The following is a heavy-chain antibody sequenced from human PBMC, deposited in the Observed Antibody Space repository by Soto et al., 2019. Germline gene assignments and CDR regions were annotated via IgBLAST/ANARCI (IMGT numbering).Heavy chain of an antibody. Sequence: QVQLQESGPGLVKPSQTLSLTCTVSGGSISSGDYYWSWIRQPPEKGLEWIGYIYYSGSTYYNPSLKSRVTISVDTSKNQVSLKLSSVTAADTAVYYCARDRSGTVYFDYWGQGTLVTVSS. V-gene: IGHV4-30-4*01. CDR2: IYYSGST. CDR1: GGSISSGDYY. CDR3: ARDRSGTVYFDY. J-gene: IGHJ4*02. D-gene: IGHD4-4*01.